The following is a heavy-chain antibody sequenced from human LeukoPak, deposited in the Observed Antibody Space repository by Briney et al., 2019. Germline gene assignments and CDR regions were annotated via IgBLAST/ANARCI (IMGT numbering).Heavy chain of an antibody. Sequence: SETLSLTCAVYGGSLSAYYWTWIRQPPGKGLEWIGEINHGGSTNYNPSLKSRVTISVDKSKNQFSLWLSSVTAADTAMYYCARGDPVRESFDPWGQGTLVTVSS. D-gene: IGHD3-16*02. CDR1: GGSLSAYY. CDR2: INHGGST. CDR3: ARGDPVRESFDP. V-gene: IGHV4-34*01. J-gene: IGHJ5*02.